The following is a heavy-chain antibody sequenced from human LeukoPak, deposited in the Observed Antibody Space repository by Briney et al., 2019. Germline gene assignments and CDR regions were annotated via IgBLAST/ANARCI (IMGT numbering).Heavy chain of an antibody. CDR1: GGSFSNFF. CDR2: MYIGGTP. CDR3: ARETAVAGRGVDY. Sequence: KTSETLSLTCSVSGGSFSNFFWSWIRQPAGKGLEWIGRMYIGGTPNYNPSLKSRVNMSLDTSKNHFSLNLTSVTAADTAVYYCARETAVAGRGVDYWGQGTLVTVSS. J-gene: IGHJ4*02. V-gene: IGHV4-4*07. D-gene: IGHD6-19*01.